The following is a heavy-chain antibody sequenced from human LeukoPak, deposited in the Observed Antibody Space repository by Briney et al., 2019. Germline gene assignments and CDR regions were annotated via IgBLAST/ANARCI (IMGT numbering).Heavy chain of an antibody. CDR2: ISGSGGST. V-gene: IGHV3-23*01. CDR3: AKEYYGDYLWYFDY. J-gene: IGHJ4*02. CDR1: GFTFSSYA. D-gene: IGHD4-17*01. Sequence: GGSLGLSCAASGFTFSSYAMSWVRQAPGKGLEWVSAISGSGGSTYHADSVKGRFTISRDNSKNTLYLQMNSLRAEDTAVYYCAKEYYGDYLWYFDYWGQGTLVTVSS.